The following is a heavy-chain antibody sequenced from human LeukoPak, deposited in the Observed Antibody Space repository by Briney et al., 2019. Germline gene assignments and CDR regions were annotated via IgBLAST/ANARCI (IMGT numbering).Heavy chain of an antibody. CDR2: ISYDGSNK. D-gene: IGHD4-17*01. CDR3: ASLTTVRGFDY. Sequence: GRSLRFSCAASGFTFSSYAMHWVRQAPGKGLERVAVISYDGSNKYYADSVKGRFTISRDNSKSTLYLQMNSLRAEDTAVYYCASLTTVRGFDYRGQGTLVTVSS. J-gene: IGHJ4*02. CDR1: GFTFSSYA. V-gene: IGHV3-30*04.